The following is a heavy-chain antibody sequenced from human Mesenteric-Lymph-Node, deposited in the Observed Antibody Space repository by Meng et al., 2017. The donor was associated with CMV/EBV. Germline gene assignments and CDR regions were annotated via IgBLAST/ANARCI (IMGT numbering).Heavy chain of an antibody. J-gene: IGHJ4*02. V-gene: IGHV3-30*02. CDR1: GFTFSYYG. D-gene: IGHD2-2*01. Sequence: GGSLRLSCAASGFTFSYYGMHWVRRAPGKGLEWMAFIYDAGNKYYADSVKGRLTISRDNSKNTLYLQMNSLRPDDTALYYCAKGHIYCSGANCYPDYWGQGTLVTVSS. CDR3: AKGHIYCSGANCYPDY. CDR2: IYDAGNK.